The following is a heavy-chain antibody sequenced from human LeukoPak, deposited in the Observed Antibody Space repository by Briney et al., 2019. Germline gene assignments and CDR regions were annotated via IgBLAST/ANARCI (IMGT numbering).Heavy chain of an antibody. D-gene: IGHD2-2*01. CDR2: INPSGGST. CDR3: ARDRMDLVVPAAMDLDY. V-gene: IGHV1-46*01. Sequence: GASVKVSCKASGYTFTSYYMHWVRQAPGQGLEWMGIINPSGGSTSYAQKFQGRVTMTRDTSMSTVYMELSSLRSEDTAVYYCARDRMDLVVPAAMDLDYWGQGTLVTVSS. J-gene: IGHJ4*02. CDR1: GYTFTSYY.